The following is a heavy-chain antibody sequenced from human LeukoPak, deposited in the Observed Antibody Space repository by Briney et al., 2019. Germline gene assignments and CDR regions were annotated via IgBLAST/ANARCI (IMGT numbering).Heavy chain of an antibody. CDR2: IYLSGST. V-gene: IGHV4-38-2*01. CDR1: GYSISSGYY. J-gene: IGHJ4*02. Sequence: PSEALSLTCAVSGYSISSGYYWGWIRQPPGKGLEWIGGIYLSGSTYYNPSLKSRVTISVDTSKNQFSLKVTSVTAADTAVYFCARGYSGYGSFDYWGQGTLVTVSS. CDR3: ARGYSGYGSFDY. D-gene: IGHD5-12*01.